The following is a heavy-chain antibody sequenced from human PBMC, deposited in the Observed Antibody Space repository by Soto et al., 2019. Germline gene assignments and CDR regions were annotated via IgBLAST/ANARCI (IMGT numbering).Heavy chain of an antibody. D-gene: IGHD2-15*01. J-gene: IGHJ4*02. CDR2: IYYSGST. Sequence: QLQLQESGPGLVKPSETLSLTCTVSGGSISSSSYYWGWIRQPPGKGLEWIGSIYYSGSTYYNPSLKSRVTISVDTSKNQCSLKLSSVTAADTAVYYCATSGVVAATIDYWGQGTLVTVSS. CDR3: ATSGVVAATIDY. CDR1: GGSISSSSYY. V-gene: IGHV4-39*01.